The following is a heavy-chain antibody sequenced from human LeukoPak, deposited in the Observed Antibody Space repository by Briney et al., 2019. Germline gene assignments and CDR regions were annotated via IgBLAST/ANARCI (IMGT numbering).Heavy chain of an antibody. CDR1: GFTFGNYW. CDR3: AKSDWFDP. Sequence: PGGSLRLSCATSGFTFGNYWMSWLRQAPGKGLVWVSRIKNDGSSATYAEPVKGRFTISRDNARNTLYLQMNSLRVDDTAVYYCAKSDWFDPWGRGALVTVSS. CDR2: IKNDGSSA. V-gene: IGHV3-74*01. J-gene: IGHJ5*02.